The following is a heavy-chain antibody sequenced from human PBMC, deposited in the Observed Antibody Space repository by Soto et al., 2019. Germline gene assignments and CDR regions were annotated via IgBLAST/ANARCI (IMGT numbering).Heavy chain of an antibody. CDR2: ISSTTNYI. D-gene: IGHD3-9*01. Sequence: GGSLRLSCAASGFTFTRYSMNWVRQAPGKGLEWVSSISSTTNYIYYADSVKGRFTISRDNAKNSLYLQMNSLRAEDTAVYYCARDSLYDILTGTTRYYGMDVWGQGTTVTVSS. V-gene: IGHV3-21*01. J-gene: IGHJ6*02. CDR3: ARDSLYDILTGTTRYYGMDV. CDR1: GFTFTRYS.